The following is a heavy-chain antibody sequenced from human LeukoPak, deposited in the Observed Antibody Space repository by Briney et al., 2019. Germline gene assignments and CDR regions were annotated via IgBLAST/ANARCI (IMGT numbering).Heavy chain of an antibody. CDR1: GGSISSSNW. CDR2: IYHSGST. Sequence: SETLSLTCAVSGGSISSSNWWSWVRQPPGKGLEWIGEIYHSGSTNYNPSLKSRVTISVDKSKNQFSLKLSSVTAADTAVYYCARAHGEYFDWLLPDYWGQGTLVTVSS. CDR3: ARAHGEYFDWLLPDY. J-gene: IGHJ4*02. V-gene: IGHV4-4*02. D-gene: IGHD3-9*01.